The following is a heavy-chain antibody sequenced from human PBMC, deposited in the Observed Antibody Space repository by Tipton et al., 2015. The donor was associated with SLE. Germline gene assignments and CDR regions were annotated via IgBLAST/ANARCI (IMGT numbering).Heavy chain of an antibody. J-gene: IGHJ4*02. D-gene: IGHD6-6*01. V-gene: IGHV4-39*06. CDR3: ARTYSSSSPFDY. CDR2: IYYSGST. Sequence: TLSLTCTVSGGPISSSSYYWGWIRQPPGKGLEWIGRIYYSGSTYYNPSLKSRVTISVDTSKNQFPLKLSSVTAADTAVYYCARTYSSSSPFDYWGQGTLVTVSS. CDR1: GGPISSSSYY.